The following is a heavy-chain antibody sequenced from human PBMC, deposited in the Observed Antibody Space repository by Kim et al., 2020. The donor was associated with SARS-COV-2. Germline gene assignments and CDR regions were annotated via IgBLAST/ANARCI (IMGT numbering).Heavy chain of an antibody. Sequence: GGSLRLSCAASGFTFSSYAMHWVRQAPGKGLEWVAVISYDGSNKYYADSVKGRFTISRDNSKNTLYLQMNSLRAEDTAVYYCARDNRISSWHLDYWGQGT. CDR2: ISYDGSNK. V-gene: IGHV3-30*04. CDR1: GFTFSSYA. CDR3: ARDNRISSWHLDY. J-gene: IGHJ4*02. D-gene: IGHD6-13*01.